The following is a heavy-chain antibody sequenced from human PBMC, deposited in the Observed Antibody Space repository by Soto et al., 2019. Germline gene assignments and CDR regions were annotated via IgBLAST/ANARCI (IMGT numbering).Heavy chain of an antibody. J-gene: IGHJ4*02. CDR3: ARGSAAAGPYYFDY. V-gene: IGHV1-3*01. Sequence: ASVTVSCKASVYTLTTYAIQWVRQAPGQSLEWMGWINAGNGATKYSQNFQDRLTIARDTSANIAFMELSSLRSEDTTVYYCARGSAAAGPYYFDYWAQGTLVTVSS. CDR1: VYTLTTYA. CDR2: INAGNGAT. D-gene: IGHD6-13*01.